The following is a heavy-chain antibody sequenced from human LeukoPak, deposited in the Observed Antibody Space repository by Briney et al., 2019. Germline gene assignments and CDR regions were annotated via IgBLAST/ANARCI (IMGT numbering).Heavy chain of an antibody. V-gene: IGHV4-59*01. CDR3: ASARVVDTPMSYYMDV. Sequence: SETLSLTCTISGGSISSYYWNWIRQPPGKGLEWIGYFYYSGNTNYNPSLKSRLTISLDTSKNQFSLKLSSMTAADTAVYYCASARVVDTPMSYYMDVWGKGTTVTVSS. J-gene: IGHJ6*03. D-gene: IGHD5-18*01. CDR1: GGSISSYY. CDR2: FYYSGNT.